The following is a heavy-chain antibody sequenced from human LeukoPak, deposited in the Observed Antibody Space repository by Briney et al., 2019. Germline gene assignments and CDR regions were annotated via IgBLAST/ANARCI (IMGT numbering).Heavy chain of an antibody. D-gene: IGHD6-13*01. CDR1: GFTFSSYS. V-gene: IGHV3-21*01. CDR2: ISSSSSYI. Sequence: GGSLRLSCAASGFTFSSYSMNWVCQAPGKGLEWVSSISSSSSYIYYADSVKGRFTTSRDNAKNSLYLQMNSLRAEDTAVYYCAPLIAAAGHNWFDPWGQGTLVTVSS. CDR3: APLIAAAGHNWFDP. J-gene: IGHJ5*02.